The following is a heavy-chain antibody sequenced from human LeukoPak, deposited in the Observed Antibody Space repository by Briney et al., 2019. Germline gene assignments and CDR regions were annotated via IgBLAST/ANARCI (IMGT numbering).Heavy chain of an antibody. CDR1: GYTFTSYY. V-gene: IGHV1-46*01. CDR2: INPSGGSR. J-gene: IGHJ5*02. Sequence: GASVKVSCKASGYTFTSYYMHWVRQAPGQGLEWMGTINPSGGSRSYAQKFQGRVTITADESTSTAYMELSSLRSEDTAVYYCASHGTATVTTIPPYNWFDPWGQGTLVTVSS. CDR3: ASHGTATVTTIPPYNWFDP. D-gene: IGHD4-11*01.